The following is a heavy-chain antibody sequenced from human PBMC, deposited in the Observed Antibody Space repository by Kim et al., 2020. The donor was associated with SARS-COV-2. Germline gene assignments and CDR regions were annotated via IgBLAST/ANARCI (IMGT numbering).Heavy chain of an antibody. V-gene: IGHV3-23*01. CDR3: AKASITMIVVAPDY. J-gene: IGHJ4*02. D-gene: IGHD3-22*01. Sequence: ADSVKGRFTISEDNSKNTLYLQRNSLRAEDTAVYYCAKASITMIVVAPDYWGQGTLVTVSS.